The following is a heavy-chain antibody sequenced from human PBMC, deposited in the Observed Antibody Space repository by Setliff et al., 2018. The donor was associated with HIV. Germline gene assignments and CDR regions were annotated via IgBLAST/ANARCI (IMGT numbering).Heavy chain of an antibody. CDR3: ASYYRVSGWYQEASWFFDL. D-gene: IGHD6-19*01. CDR1: GGSISSSSHY. V-gene: IGHV4-39*01. Sequence: TETLSLTCTVSGGSISSSSHYWGWIRQPPGKGLEWVGSIYYSGRTYYNPSLKSRVTISLDTSKNQLSLKLSSVTAADTAVYYCASYYRVSGWYQEASWFFDLWGRGTLVTVSS. J-gene: IGHJ2*01. CDR2: IYYSGRT.